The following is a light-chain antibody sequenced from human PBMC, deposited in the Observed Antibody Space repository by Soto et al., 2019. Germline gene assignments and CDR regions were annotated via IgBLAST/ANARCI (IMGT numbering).Light chain of an antibody. V-gene: IGKV3-20*01. Sequence: IVLTQSVGTLSLSPGERATLSCRASQSVSSSYLAWYQQKPGQAPRLLIYGASSRATGIPDRFSGSGSGTDFTLTISRLEPEDFAVYYCQHYGSSSWTFGQGTKVDIK. CDR3: QHYGSSSWT. CDR2: GAS. J-gene: IGKJ1*01. CDR1: QSVSSSY.